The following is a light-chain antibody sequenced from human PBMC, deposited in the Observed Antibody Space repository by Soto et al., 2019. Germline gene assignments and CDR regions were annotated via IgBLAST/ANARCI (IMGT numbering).Light chain of an antibody. J-gene: IGLJ2*01. CDR3: SSYTSTNTPI. Sequence: QSVLTQPASVSGSPGQSITLSCTGTTSDIYVYNYVSWYQQHPGKAPKLLIYEVTYRPSGVSTRFSASKSGNTASLTISGLQAEDEADYYCSSYTSTNTPIFGGGTKVTVL. CDR2: EVT. V-gene: IGLV2-14*01. CDR1: TSDIYVYNY.